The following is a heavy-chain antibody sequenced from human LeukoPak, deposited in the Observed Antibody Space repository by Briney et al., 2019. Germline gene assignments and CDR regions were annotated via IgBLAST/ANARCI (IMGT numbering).Heavy chain of an antibody. D-gene: IGHD1-26*01. CDR1: GGSISSSSYY. V-gene: IGHV4-39*01. Sequence: PSETLSLTCTVSGGSISSSSYYWGWIRQPPGKGLEWIGSIYYGGSTYYNPSLKSRVTISVDTSKNQFSLKLSSVTAADTAVYYCASLIVGASYFDYWGQGTLVTVSS. CDR3: ASLIVGASYFDY. CDR2: IYYGGST. J-gene: IGHJ4*02.